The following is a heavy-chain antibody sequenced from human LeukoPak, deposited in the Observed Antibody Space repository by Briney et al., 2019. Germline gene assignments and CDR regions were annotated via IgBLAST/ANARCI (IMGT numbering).Heavy chain of an antibody. CDR2: ICHSGST. J-gene: IGHJ4*02. CDR3: ARDSTNTFDW. V-gene: IGHV4-61*01. D-gene: IGHD5/OR15-5a*01. Sequence: PSETLSLTCTVSGDSVSRSYCWSWIRQPPGKGLEWIGYICHSGSTNYNPSLKSRVTISMDTSKNQFSLRLSSVTAADTAVYYCARDSTNTFDWWGRGTLVTVSS. CDR1: GDSVSRSYC.